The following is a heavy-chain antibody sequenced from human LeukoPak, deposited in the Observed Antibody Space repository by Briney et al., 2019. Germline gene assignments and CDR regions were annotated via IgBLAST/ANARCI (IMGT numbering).Heavy chain of an antibody. CDR3: PRGDGHDHGMDV. CDR2: RNANSCYT. Sequence: ASVKVSCKASGYSFTSYDINWVRQATGQGLESGGWRNANSCYTGYAQNFQGRVPMSRHTHISTAYLELSSLRSEDTAVYYCPRGDGHDHGMDVWGQGTTVTVPS. CDR1: GYSFTSYD. D-gene: IGHD6-6*01. V-gene: IGHV1-8*01. J-gene: IGHJ6*02.